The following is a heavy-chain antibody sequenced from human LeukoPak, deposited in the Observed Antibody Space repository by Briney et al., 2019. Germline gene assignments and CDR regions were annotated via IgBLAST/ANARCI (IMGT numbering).Heavy chain of an antibody. CDR2: IGAYT. Sequence: ASVKVSCKASGYTFINFGISWVRQAPGQGLEWMGWIGAYTKYAQKFQGRVTMNTDTTTSTAYMELRSLRSDDTALYYCARAGRTLTTHFDFWGQGTLVTVSS. V-gene: IGHV1-18*01. CDR3: ARAGRTLTTHFDF. D-gene: IGHD1-14*01. CDR1: GYTFINFG. J-gene: IGHJ4*02.